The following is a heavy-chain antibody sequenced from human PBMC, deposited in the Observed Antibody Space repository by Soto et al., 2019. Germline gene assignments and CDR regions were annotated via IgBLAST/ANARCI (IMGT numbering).Heavy chain of an antibody. J-gene: IGHJ3*02. CDR3: ARWAPTVVTPGDAFDI. Sequence: PSETLSLTCTVSGGYIIGGGYYWRWISQHPGKGLEWIGYIYYSGSTYYNPSLKSRVTISVDTSKNQFSLKLSSVTAADTAVYYCARWAPTVVTPGDAFDIWVQGTMVTVSS. CDR1: GGYIIGGGYY. D-gene: IGHD2-21*02. V-gene: IGHV4-31*03. CDR2: IYYSGST.